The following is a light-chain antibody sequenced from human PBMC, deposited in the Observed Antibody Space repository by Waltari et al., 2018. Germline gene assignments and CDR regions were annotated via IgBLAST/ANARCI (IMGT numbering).Light chain of an antibody. Sequence: EIVLTQSPGTLSLSPGEGATLSCRTSQTIRTTYLAWYQQKPGQAPTLLISGAFTRATGIPDRFPGSGSGTDFSLTISSLEPEDFATYYCQQYDVSPLTFGGGTKVEIK. CDR2: GAF. CDR1: QTIRTTY. J-gene: IGKJ4*01. CDR3: QQYDVSPLT. V-gene: IGKV3-20*01.